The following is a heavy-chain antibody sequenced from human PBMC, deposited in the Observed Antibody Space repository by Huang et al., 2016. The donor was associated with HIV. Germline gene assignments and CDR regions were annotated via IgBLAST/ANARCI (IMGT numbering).Heavy chain of an antibody. Sequence: VQLVQSGAEVKKPGESLKISCKGSGYSFSSYWIAWVRQMLGKGLEWWVIICPYYSDTTYSPSFEGQVTISADKSIGTAYLQWSSLKASDTAMYYCARRFSSSSGYFDYWGQGSLVTVSS. CDR2: ICPYYSDT. D-gene: IGHD6-6*01. CDR1: GYSFSSYW. CDR3: ARRFSSSSGYFDY. J-gene: IGHJ4*02. V-gene: IGHV5-51*01.